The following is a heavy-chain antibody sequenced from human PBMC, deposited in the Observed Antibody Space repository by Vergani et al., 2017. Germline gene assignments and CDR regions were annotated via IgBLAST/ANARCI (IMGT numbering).Heavy chain of an antibody. CDR1: GGSVSSGSYY. J-gene: IGHJ4*02. CDR3: ARGSXLGGSCYKPLFDF. D-gene: IGHD2-15*01. V-gene: IGHV4-61*02. Sequence: QVQLQESGPGLVKPSETLALTCTVSGGSVSSGSYYWSWIRQPAGKGLEWIGRIHTSGSTNYNPSLKIRVTMSEDQSKNQFSLHLTSVTAADTAVYFCARGSXLGGSCYKPLFDFWGQGILVTVSS. CDR2: IHTSGST.